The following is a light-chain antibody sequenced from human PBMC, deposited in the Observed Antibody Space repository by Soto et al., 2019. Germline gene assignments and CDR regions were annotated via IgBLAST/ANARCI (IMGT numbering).Light chain of an antibody. CDR2: GAS. CDR1: QSVSSSY. Sequence: EIVLTQSPGTLSLSPGERATLSCRASQSVSSSYLAWYQQTPGQAPRLLIYGASSRATSIPDRFSASGSGTDFTLTISRLEPEDFAVYYCQQYGSSPYTFGQGTRLEIK. CDR3: QQYGSSPYT. J-gene: IGKJ2*01. V-gene: IGKV3-20*01.